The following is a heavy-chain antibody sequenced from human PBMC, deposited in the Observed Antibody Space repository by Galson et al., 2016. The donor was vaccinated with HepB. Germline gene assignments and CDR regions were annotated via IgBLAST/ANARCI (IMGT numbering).Heavy chain of an antibody. CDR1: GFSFSSHG. Sequence: SLRLSCAASGFSFSSHGMNWVRQAPGKGLEWVAIIRYDGANKNYAESVKGRFTISRDNSKNTVYLQMNSLRAEDTAVYYCAKRHEYCPPVGCSVDYWGQGTLVSVSS. CDR3: AKRHEYCPPVGCSVDY. D-gene: IGHD2/OR15-2a*01. J-gene: IGHJ4*02. V-gene: IGHV3-30*02. CDR2: IRYDGANK.